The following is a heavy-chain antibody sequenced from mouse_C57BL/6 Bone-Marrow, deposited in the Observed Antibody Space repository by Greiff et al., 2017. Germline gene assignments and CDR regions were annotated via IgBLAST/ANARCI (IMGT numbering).Heavy chain of an antibody. CDR1: GYTFTNYW. V-gene: IGHV1-63*01. J-gene: IGHJ3*01. CDR3: ARGSGVNSSGYTY. Sequence: VQLQQSGAELVRPGTSVKMSCKASGYTFTNYWIGWAKQRPGHGLEWIGDIYPGGGYTNYNEKVKGKATLTADKSSSTAYMQFSSLTSEDSAIYYCARGSGVNSSGYTYWGQGTLVTVSA. D-gene: IGHD3-2*02. CDR2: IYPGGGYT.